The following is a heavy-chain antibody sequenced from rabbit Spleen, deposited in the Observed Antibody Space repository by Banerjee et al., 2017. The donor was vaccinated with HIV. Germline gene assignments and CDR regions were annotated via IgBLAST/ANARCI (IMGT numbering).Heavy chain of an antibody. CDR1: GFDFSNYG. CDR2: IEPIFGRT. Sequence: QQQLEESGGDLVKPEGSLTLTCTASGFDFSNYGVTWVRQAPGKGLEWIGYIEPIFGRTYYANWVNGRFTISSHNAQNTLYLQLSSLTAADTATYFCARDTSSSFSSYGMDLWGPGTLVTVS. J-gene: IGHJ6*01. V-gene: IGHV1S47*01. D-gene: IGHD1-1*01. CDR3: ARDTSSSFSSYGMDL.